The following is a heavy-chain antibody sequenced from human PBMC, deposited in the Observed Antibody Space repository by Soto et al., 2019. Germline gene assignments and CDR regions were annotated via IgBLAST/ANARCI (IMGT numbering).Heavy chain of an antibody. Sequence: EVQLVESGGGLVQPGGSLRLSCAASGFTFSSYDMHWVRQATGKGLEWVSAIGTAGDTYYPGSVKGRFTISRENAKNSLYHQMNSLRAGDTAVYYCARGGYCSSTSCWPYYFDYWGQGTLVTVSS. CDR3: ARGGYCSSTSCWPYYFDY. D-gene: IGHD2-2*01. V-gene: IGHV3-13*01. J-gene: IGHJ4*02. CDR1: GFTFSSYD. CDR2: IGTAGDT.